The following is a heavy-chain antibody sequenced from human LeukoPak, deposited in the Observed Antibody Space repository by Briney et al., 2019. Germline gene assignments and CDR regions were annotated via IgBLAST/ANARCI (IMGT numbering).Heavy chain of an antibody. V-gene: IGHV1-24*01. D-gene: IGHD1-26*01. Sequence: ASVKVSCKVSGYTLTELSMHWVRQAPGKGLEWMGGFDPEDGETIYAQKFQGRVTMTEDTSTDTAYMELSSLRSEDTAVYYCATQAVYRSYLDAFDIWGQGTMVTVSS. CDR2: FDPEDGET. J-gene: IGHJ3*02. CDR3: ATQAVYRSYLDAFDI. CDR1: GYTLTELS.